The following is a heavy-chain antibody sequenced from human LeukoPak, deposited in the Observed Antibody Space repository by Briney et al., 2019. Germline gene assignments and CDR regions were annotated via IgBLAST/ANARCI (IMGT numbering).Heavy chain of an antibody. CDR1: GYSISSGYY. J-gene: IGHJ4*02. D-gene: IGHD3-22*01. V-gene: IGHV4-38-2*02. Sequence: SETLSLTCTVSGYSISSGYYWGWIRQPPGKGLEWIGSIYHSGSTYYNPSLKSRVTISVDTSKKQFSLKLTSVTAADTAVYYCARYDSSGFYQYYFDYWGLGTLVTVSS. CDR3: ARYDSSGFYQYYFDY. CDR2: IYHSGST.